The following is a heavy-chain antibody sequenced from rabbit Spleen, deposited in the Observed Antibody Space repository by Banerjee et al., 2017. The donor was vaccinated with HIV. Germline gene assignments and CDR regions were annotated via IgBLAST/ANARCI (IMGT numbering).Heavy chain of an antibody. D-gene: IGHD1-1*01. CDR2: IYVGSGGGT. Sequence: EESGGGLVQPEGSLTLTCTASGFSFSSSYWICWVRQAPGKGLEWIACIYVGSGGGTKYATWAKGRFTCSKTSSTTVTLQMTRLTAADTATYFCARDTSSSFSSYGMDLWGPGTLVTVS. J-gene: IGHJ6*01. CDR1: GFSFSSSYW. V-gene: IGHV1S45*01. CDR3: ARDTSSSFSSYGMDL.